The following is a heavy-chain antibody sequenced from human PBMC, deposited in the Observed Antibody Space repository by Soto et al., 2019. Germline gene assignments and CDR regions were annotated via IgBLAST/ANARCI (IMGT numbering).Heavy chain of an antibody. CDR3: ARDLRVSGSYYYYYGMDV. CDR2: IWYDGSNK. D-gene: IGHD1-26*01. Sequence: PGGSLRLSCAASGFTFSSYGMHWVRQAPGKGLEWVAVIWYDGSNKYYADSVKGRFTISRDNSKNTLYLQMNSLRAEDTAVYYCARDLRVSGSYYYYYGMDVWGQGTTVTVSS. V-gene: IGHV3-33*01. J-gene: IGHJ6*02. CDR1: GFTFSSYG.